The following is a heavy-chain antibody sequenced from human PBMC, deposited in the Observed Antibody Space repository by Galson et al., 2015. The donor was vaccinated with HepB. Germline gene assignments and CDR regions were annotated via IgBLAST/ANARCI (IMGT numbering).Heavy chain of an antibody. CDR3: ARASTATFYSGSYPFDY. D-gene: IGHD1-26*01. J-gene: IGHJ4*02. V-gene: IGHV3-30-3*01. CDR1: GFTFSSYA. Sequence: SLRLSCAASGFTFSSYAMHWVRQAPGKGLEWVAVISYDGSNKYYADSVKGRFTISRDNSKNTLYLQMNSLRAEDTAVYYCARASTATFYSGSYPFDYWGQGTLVTVSS. CDR2: ISYDGSNK.